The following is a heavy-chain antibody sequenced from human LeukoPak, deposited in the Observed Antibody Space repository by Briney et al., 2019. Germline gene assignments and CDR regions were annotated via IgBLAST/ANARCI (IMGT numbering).Heavy chain of an antibody. J-gene: IGHJ5*01. CDR2: ISSSGSTI. CDR1: GFTFSDYY. Sequence: GGSLRLSCAASGFTFSDYYMSWIRQAPGKGLEWVSYISSSGSTIYYADSVKGRFTISRDNAKNSLYLQMNSLRAEDTAVYYCARHQYYYDSSGNYGWFDSWGQGTLVTVSS. CDR3: ARHQYYYDSSGNYGWFDS. V-gene: IGHV3-11*01. D-gene: IGHD3-22*01.